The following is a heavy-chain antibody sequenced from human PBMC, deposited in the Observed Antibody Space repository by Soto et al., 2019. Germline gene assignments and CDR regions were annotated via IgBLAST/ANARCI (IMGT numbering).Heavy chain of an antibody. CDR3: GRSAIFGVVIEDYYYYGMDV. V-gene: IGHV1-46*01. CDR2: INPSGGST. D-gene: IGHD3-3*01. J-gene: IGHJ6*02. CDR1: GYTFTSYY. Sequence: ASVKVSCKASGYTFTSYYMHWVRQAPGQGLEWMGIINPSGGSTSYAQKFQGRVTMTRDTSTSTVYMELSSLRSEDTAVYYCGRSAIFGVVIEDYYYYGMDVWGQGTTVTVSS.